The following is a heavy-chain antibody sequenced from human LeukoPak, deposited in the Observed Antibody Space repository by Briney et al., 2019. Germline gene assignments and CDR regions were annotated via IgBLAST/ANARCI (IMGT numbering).Heavy chain of an antibody. CDR2: IYSGGAI. V-gene: IGHV3-53*01. Sequence: GGSLRLSCVASGFAFGSNYMSWVRQAPGKGLEWVSLIYSGGAIRYADSVKGRFTISRDSSRNTLFLQMNDLTVEDTARYYCARRPGNWGQGILVTVSS. J-gene: IGHJ4*02. D-gene: IGHD1-14*01. CDR1: GFAFGSNY. CDR3: ARRPGN.